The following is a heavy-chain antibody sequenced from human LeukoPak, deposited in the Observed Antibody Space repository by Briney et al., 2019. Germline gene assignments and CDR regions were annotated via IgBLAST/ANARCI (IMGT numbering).Heavy chain of an antibody. CDR1: GGSISGYY. J-gene: IGHJ4*02. V-gene: IGHV4-59*01. D-gene: IGHD2-2*01. CDR3: ARETYRYCTSTSCGLYYFDY. CDR2: IYYTGST. Sequence: PSETLSLTCTVSGGSISGYYYNWIRQPPGKGLEWIGYIYYTGSTNYNPSLKSRVTISVDTSKNQFSLKLSSMSAADTAVYYCARETYRYCTSTSCGLYYFDYWGQGILVTVSS.